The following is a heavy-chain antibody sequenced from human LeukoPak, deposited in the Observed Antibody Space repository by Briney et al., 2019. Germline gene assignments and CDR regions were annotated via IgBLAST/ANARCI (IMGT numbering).Heavy chain of an antibody. Sequence: GGSLRLSCAASGFTFSTYAMNWVRQAPGKGLEWVGRIRNKANNYATAYAASLKGGFTISRDDSKNTAYLQMNSLETEDTAMYYCTYTSSSGVVYWGQGTLVTVSS. CDR3: TYTSSSGVVY. D-gene: IGHD6-6*01. CDR2: IRNKANNYAT. J-gene: IGHJ4*02. CDR1: GFTFSTYA. V-gene: IGHV3-73*01.